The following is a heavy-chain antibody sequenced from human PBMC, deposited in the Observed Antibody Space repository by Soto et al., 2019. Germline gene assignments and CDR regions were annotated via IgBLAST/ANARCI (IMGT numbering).Heavy chain of an antibody. CDR2: ICVSCGSI. D-gene: IGHD3-3*01. CDR1: GFDFTSYG. V-gene: IGHV3-23*01. Sequence: GGSLRLSCATSGFDFTSYGMHWVRQAPGKGLEWVAVICVSCGSIYYADSVKGRFTISRDNSKNTLYLQIYSLRAEDTAVYYCAKVGDRGYYDFWSGYYLHNWFDPWGQGTLVTVSS. CDR3: AKVGDRGYYDFWSGYYLHNWFDP. J-gene: IGHJ5*02.